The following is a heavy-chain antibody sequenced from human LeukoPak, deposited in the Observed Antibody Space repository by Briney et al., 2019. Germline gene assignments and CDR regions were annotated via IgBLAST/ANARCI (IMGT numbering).Heavy chain of an antibody. CDR1: DSSISGYY. J-gene: IGHJ3*02. Sequence: SETLSLTCTVSDSSISGYYWSWIRQPPGKGLEWIGYTYDTGSTNYNPSTKSRVIISVDTSKNQFSLKLNSVTAADTAVYYCARETTGDAFDIWGQGTMVTVSS. CDR2: TYDTGST. D-gene: IGHD4-17*01. CDR3: ARETTGDAFDI. V-gene: IGHV4-59*08.